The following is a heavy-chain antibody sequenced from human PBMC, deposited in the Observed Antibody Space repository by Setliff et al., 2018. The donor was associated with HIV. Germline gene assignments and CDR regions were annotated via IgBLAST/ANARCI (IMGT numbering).Heavy chain of an antibody. Sequence: SETLSLTCAVSGYSISSGYYWGWIRQPPGKGLEWVGSIYHSGSTYYNPSLKSRVTISVDTSKNQFSLRLSSVTAADSAVYYCARPRETIVVVIGIPNWYFDLWGRGTLVTVSS. CDR1: GYSISSGYY. D-gene: IGHD2-21*01. CDR2: IYHSGST. V-gene: IGHV4-38-2*01. J-gene: IGHJ2*01. CDR3: ARPRETIVVVIGIPNWYFDL.